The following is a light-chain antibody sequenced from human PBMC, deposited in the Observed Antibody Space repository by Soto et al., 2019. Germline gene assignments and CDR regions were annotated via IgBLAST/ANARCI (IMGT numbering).Light chain of an antibody. Sequence: ELVMTQSPTTLSVSPGERSALACGARRSVSSSCLAWYQQKPGQAPRLLIYRASSRATDIPYRFSGSGSGTEFTLTISRLEPEDFAAYYCQQYGSSPTTFGQGTKVDI. J-gene: IGKJ1*01. CDR3: QQYGSSPTT. CDR1: RSVSSSC. CDR2: RAS. V-gene: IGKV3-20*01.